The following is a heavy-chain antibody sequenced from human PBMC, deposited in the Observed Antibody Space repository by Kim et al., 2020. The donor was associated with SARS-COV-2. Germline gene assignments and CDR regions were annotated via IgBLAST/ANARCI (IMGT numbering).Heavy chain of an antibody. D-gene: IGHD6-6*01. CDR1: GFTFSSYE. Sequence: GGSLRLSCAASGFTFSSYEMNWVRQAPGKGLEWVSYISSSGSTIYYADSVKGRFTISRDNAKNSLYLQMNSLRAEDTAVYYCARERDPEQLGAFDIWGQGTMVTVSS. CDR2: ISSSGSTI. V-gene: IGHV3-48*03. J-gene: IGHJ3*02. CDR3: ARERDPEQLGAFDI.